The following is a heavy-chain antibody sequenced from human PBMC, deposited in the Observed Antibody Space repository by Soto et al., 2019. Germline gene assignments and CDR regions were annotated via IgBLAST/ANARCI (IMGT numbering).Heavy chain of an antibody. CDR3: ARGGRDFDF. Sequence: VQVVESGGGLVRPGGSLRLSCEVSGFDFPGFWMNWVRQTPGKGPEWVANIDHGGRETYLLDSVRGRFTISRDNAKSTLYLQMNSLRAEDTAVYFCARGGRDFDFWGQGTLVTVSS. J-gene: IGHJ4*02. V-gene: IGHV3-7*04. CDR1: GFDFPGFW. CDR2: IDHGGRET. D-gene: IGHD1-1*01.